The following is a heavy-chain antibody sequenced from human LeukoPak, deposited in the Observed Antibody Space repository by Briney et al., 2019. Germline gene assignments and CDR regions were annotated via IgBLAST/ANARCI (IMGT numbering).Heavy chain of an antibody. J-gene: IGHJ6*02. CDR3: ARGGGVYYYDSSGYPPYYGMDV. V-gene: IGHV4-34*01. CDR1: GGSFSGYY. D-gene: IGHD3-22*01. Sequence: PSETLSLTCAVYGGSFSGYYWSWIPHPPGRGLGGIGEINLSGSTNYNPSLKSRVTISVDTSKNQFSLKLSSVTAADTAVYYCARGGGVYYYDSSGYPPYYGMDVWGQGTTVTVSS. CDR2: INLSGST.